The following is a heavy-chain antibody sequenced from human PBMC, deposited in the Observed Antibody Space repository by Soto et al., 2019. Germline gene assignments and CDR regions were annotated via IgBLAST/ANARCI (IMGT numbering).Heavy chain of an antibody. CDR1: GYTFTSYG. CDR2: ISAYNGNT. Sequence: QVQLVQSGAEVKKPGASVKVSCKASGYTFTSYGISWVRQAPGQGLEWMGWISAYNGNTNYAQKHQGRDTMTTDTSTSTAYMELRSLRSDDTAVYYCARDHFPWGSYRFSSYWGQGTLVTVSS. J-gene: IGHJ4*02. D-gene: IGHD3-16*02. CDR3: ARDHFPWGSYRFSSY. V-gene: IGHV1-18*01.